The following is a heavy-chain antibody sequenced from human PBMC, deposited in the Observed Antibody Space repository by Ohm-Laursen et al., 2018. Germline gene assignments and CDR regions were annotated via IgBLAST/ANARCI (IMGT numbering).Heavy chain of an antibody. J-gene: IGHJ3*02. CDR1: GGSISSYY. D-gene: IGHD6-13*01. CDR2: IYYSGST. CDR3: ARESGYSPGDAFDI. V-gene: IGHV4-59*01. Sequence: GTLPLTCTVSGGSISSYYWSWIRQPPGKGLEWIGYIYYSGSTNYNPSLKSRVTISVDTSKNQFSLKLSSVTAADTAVYYCARESGYSPGDAFDIWGQGTMVTVSS.